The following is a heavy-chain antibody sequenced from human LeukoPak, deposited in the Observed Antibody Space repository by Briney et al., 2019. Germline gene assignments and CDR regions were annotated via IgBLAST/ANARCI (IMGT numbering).Heavy chain of an antibody. CDR2: IYSGGST. V-gene: IGHV3-53*01. D-gene: IGHD1-26*01. J-gene: IGHJ4*02. CDR1: GFTVSSNY. Sequence: GGSLRLSCAASGFTVSSNYMSWVRQAPGKGLEWVSVIYSGGSTYYADSVKGRFTISRDNSKDTLYLQMNSLRAEDTAVYYCAKDLAGSGSYSFDYWGQGTLVTVSS. CDR3: AKDLAGSGSYSFDY.